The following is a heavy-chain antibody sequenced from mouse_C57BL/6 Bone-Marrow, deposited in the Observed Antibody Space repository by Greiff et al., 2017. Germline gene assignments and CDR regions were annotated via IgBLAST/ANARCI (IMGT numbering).Heavy chain of an antibody. D-gene: IGHD2-1*01. Sequence: EVQLQQSGPVLVKPGASVKMSCKASGYTFTDYYMNWVKQSHGKSLEWIGVINPYNGGTSYNQKFKGKATLTVDKSSSTAYMELNSLTSEDSAVYYCARPGYGNYAAYWGQGTLVTVSA. V-gene: IGHV1-19*01. CDR3: ARPGYGNYAAY. CDR2: INPYNGGT. J-gene: IGHJ3*01. CDR1: GYTFTDYY.